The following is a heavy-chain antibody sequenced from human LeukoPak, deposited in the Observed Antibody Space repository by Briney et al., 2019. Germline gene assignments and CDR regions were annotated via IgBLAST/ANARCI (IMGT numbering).Heavy chain of an antibody. D-gene: IGHD6-19*01. CDR1: GGSFSGYY. Sequence: SETLSLTCAVYGGSFSGYYWSWIRQPPGKELEWIGEINHSGSTNYNPSLKSRVTISVDTSKNQFSLKLSSVTAADTAVYYCASMYSSGWYPYFDYWGQGTLVTVSS. V-gene: IGHV4-34*01. J-gene: IGHJ4*02. CDR3: ASMYSSGWYPYFDY. CDR2: INHSGST.